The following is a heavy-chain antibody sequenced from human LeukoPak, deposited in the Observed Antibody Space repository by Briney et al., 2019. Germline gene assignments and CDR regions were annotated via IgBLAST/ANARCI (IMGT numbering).Heavy chain of an antibody. Sequence: SGGSLRLSCAASGFTFDDYAMHWVRQAPGKGLEWVSGISWNSGSIGYADSVKGRFTISRDNAKNSLYLQMNSLRAEDTAVYYCARVDLYSSGWYRRNEAGTGDFDYWGQGTLVTVSS. CDR3: ARVDLYSSGWYRRNEAGTGDFDY. CDR1: GFTFDDYA. J-gene: IGHJ4*02. V-gene: IGHV3-9*01. CDR2: ISWNSGSI. D-gene: IGHD6-19*01.